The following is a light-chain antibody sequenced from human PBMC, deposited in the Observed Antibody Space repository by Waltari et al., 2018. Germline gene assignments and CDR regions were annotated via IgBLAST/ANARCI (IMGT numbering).Light chain of an antibody. CDR2: RAS. CDR1: QSITNW. V-gene: IGKV1-5*03. CDR3: QQYDNYWT. J-gene: IGKJ1*01. Sequence: DIQVTQSPSTLSASVGARVTITCRASQSITNWLAWYQQKPGKAPKLLIYRASNLESGVPSRFSGSGSGTEFTLTISSLQPDDFATYYCQQYDNYWTFGQGTKVEIK.